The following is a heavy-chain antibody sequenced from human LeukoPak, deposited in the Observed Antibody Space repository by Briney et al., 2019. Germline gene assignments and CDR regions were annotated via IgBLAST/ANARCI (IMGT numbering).Heavy chain of an antibody. CDR2: ISSSGSTI. V-gene: IGHV3-48*03. Sequence: GGSLRLSCAASGFTFSSYEMNWVRQAPGKGLEWVSYISSSGSTIYKADSVKGRFTISRDNAKNSLYLQMNGLRAEDTAVYYCASAVRGACDYWGQGTLVTVSS. CDR3: ASAVRGACDY. J-gene: IGHJ4*02. CDR1: GFTFSSYE. D-gene: IGHD3-10*01.